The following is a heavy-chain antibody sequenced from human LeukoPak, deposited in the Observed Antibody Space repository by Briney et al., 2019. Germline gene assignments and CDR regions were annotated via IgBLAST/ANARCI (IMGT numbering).Heavy chain of an antibody. D-gene: IGHD3-22*01. V-gene: IGHV4-39*01. J-gene: IGHJ4*02. CDR2: IYYTGIT. Sequence: SETLSLTCTVSGASISGNSFYWGWVRQPPGKGLEWIGNIYYTGITYYNPSLKSRVTISVDTSKNQFSLRLNSVTVADTAIYYCASPGITTFDYWGQGTLVTVSS. CDR1: GASISGNSFY. CDR3: ASPGITTFDY.